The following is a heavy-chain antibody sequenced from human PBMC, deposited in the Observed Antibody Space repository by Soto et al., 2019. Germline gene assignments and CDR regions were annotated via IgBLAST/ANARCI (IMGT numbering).Heavy chain of an antibody. CDR1: GDSISSGGYF. J-gene: IGHJ4*02. CDR2: IFYSGTS. D-gene: IGHD3-10*01. Sequence: QVQLQESGPGLVKPSQTLSLICTVSGDSISSGGYFWSWIRQHPGKGLEWIGYIFYSGTSNYSPSLKSQITITADTSKIQIPRKLTSVTAADTAVYYWAGGVWFGAEDDSWGQGMLVTVSS. CDR3: AGGVWFGAEDDS. V-gene: IGHV4-31*01.